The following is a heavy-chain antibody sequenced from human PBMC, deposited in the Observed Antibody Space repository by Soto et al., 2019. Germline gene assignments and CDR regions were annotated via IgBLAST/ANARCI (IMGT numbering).Heavy chain of an antibody. CDR2: IPPLFAPP. J-gene: IGHJ6*02. D-gene: IGHD2-2*01. CDR3: ARRHCNTSRCYYNGMDV. CDR1: GGTFTSLG. V-gene: IGHV1-69*05. Sequence: QVQLVQSGPEVKKPGSSVKVSCKTSGGTFTSLGFSWVRQAPGQGLEWMGGIPPLFAPPNYAQKFLGRVAMTSDESTRTVFLELRGLRIEDTAFYYCARRHCNTSRCYYNGMDVWGQGTTVIVSS.